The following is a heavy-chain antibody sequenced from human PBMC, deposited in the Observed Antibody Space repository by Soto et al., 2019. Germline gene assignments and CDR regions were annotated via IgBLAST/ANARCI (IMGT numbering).Heavy chain of an antibody. V-gene: IGHV4-31*03. Sequence: SETLSLTCTFSGGSISICAHYWSWIRQLPGKGLEWIGNIYYSGSNYYNPSLKSRVTISVDTSNNQFSLNLSSVTAADTAIYYCARDRYGVPRGDYFDSWGQGILVTVSS. CDR1: GGSISICAHY. CDR3: ARDRYGVPRGDYFDS. CDR2: IYYSGSN. D-gene: IGHD4-17*01. J-gene: IGHJ4*02.